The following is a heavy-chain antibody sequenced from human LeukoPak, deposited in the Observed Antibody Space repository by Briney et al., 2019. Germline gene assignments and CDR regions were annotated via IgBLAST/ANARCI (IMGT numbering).Heavy chain of an antibody. CDR2: ITWNSGTK. D-gene: IGHD3-22*01. J-gene: IGHJ4*02. CDR3: SRGDDSSGYYDTNIDY. V-gene: IGHV3-9*01. CDR1: GFTFDDYA. Sequence: GGSLRLSCAASGFTFDDYAMHWVRHVPGRGLEWVSHITWNSGTKTYADSVRDRFTISRDNAKNSLYLQMNSLRPEDTALYYCSRGDDSSGYYDTNIDYWGQGILVTVSS.